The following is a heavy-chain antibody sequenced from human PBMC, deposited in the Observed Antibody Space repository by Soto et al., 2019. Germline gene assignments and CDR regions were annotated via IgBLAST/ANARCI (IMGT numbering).Heavy chain of an antibody. J-gene: IGHJ4*02. D-gene: IGHD3-10*01. CDR1: GGSISSSTW. CDR2: IYHSGST. CDR3: ASSTSGSLKLDS. V-gene: IGHV4-4*02. Sequence: QVQLQESGPGLVKPSETLSLTCAVSGGSISSSTWWSWVRQPPGKGLEWIGEIYHSGSTNYNPSLKSRVTISVDKSKNQFSLESNSVTAADTAVFYCASSTSGSLKLDSWGQGSLVIVSS.